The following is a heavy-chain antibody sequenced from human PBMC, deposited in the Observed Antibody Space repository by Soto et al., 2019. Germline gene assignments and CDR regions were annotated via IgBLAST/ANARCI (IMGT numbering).Heavy chain of an antibody. V-gene: IGHV4-34*01. J-gene: IGHJ5*02. Sequence: SETLSLTCAVYGGSFSGYYWSWIRQPPGKGLEWIGEINHSGSTNYNPSLKSRVTISVDTSKNQFSLKLSSVTAADTAVYYCARAIAAAGLVSWFDPWGQGTLVTVSS. D-gene: IGHD6-13*01. CDR1: GGSFSGYY. CDR2: INHSGST. CDR3: ARAIAAAGLVSWFDP.